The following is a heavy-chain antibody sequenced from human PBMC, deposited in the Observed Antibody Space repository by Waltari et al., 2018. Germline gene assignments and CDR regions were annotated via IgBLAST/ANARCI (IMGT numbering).Heavy chain of an antibody. V-gene: IGHV4-59*02. Sequence: QVQLQESGPGLLQPSETLSLTCTVPGGSVSNYYWSWIRQPPGKGLEWIGYLYYSGTTNYNPSLKSRVTISVETSKNQFSLKLNSVTAADTAVYYCATPGSGWLAPIDYWGQGALVTVSS. J-gene: IGHJ4*02. CDR2: LYYSGTT. CDR1: GGSVSNYY. D-gene: IGHD6-19*01. CDR3: ATPGSGWLAPIDY.